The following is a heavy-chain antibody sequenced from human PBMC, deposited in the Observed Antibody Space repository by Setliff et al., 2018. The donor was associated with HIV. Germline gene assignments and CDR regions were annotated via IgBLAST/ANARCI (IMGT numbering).Heavy chain of an antibody. Sequence: PSETLSLTCTVSGASIGRRSDCWGWIRQPPGKGLEWIGSFYYSWNTYYNPSLKSRVTISVDTSKNQFSLKLRSVTAADTAVYYCARHGYSSDLRISYCDSWGQGSLVTVSS. D-gene: IGHD5-18*01. CDR2: FYYSWNT. CDR1: GASIGRRSDC. CDR3: ARHGYSSDLRISYCDS. J-gene: IGHJ4*02. V-gene: IGHV4-39*01.